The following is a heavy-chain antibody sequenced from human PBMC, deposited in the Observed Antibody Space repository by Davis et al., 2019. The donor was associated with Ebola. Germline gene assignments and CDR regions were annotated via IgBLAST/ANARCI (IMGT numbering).Heavy chain of an antibody. CDR3: TTEGAAHTRDY. CDR1: GFTFSGSA. V-gene: IGHV3-73*01. D-gene: IGHD6-6*01. J-gene: IGHJ4*02. Sequence: GESLKISCAASGFTFSGSAMHWVRQASGKGLEWVGRIRSKAYTYATAYAASVKGRFTISRDDSKNTAYLQMNSLKTEDTAVYYCTTEGAAHTRDYWGQGTLVTVSS. CDR2: IRSKAYTYAT.